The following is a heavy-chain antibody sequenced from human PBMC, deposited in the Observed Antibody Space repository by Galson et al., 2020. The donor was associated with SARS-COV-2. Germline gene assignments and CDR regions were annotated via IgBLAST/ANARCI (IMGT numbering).Heavy chain of an antibody. V-gene: IGHV3-23*01. CDR1: GFTFSNYV. Sequence: GESLKISCAASGFTFSNYVMSWVRQAPGKGLEWVSAINGGGVTTYYADSVKGRFTISRDNSKNTLYLQMNILRAEDTAVYHCARERGNRQHYDSTEYYRGYFDLWGRGTLVTVSS. CDR3: ARERGNRQHYDSTEYYRGYFDL. J-gene: IGHJ2*01. CDR2: INGGGVTT. D-gene: IGHD3-22*01.